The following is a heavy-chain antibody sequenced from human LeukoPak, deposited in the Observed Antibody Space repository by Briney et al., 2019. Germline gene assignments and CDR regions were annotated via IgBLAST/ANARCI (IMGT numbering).Heavy chain of an antibody. J-gene: IGHJ4*02. D-gene: IGHD3-22*01. Sequence: ASVKVSCKASGYTFTGYYMHWVRQAPGQGLEWMGGIIPIFGTANYAQKFQGRVTITADKSTSTAYMELSSLRSEDTAVYYCARDSAPYYYDSSGYYYWGQGTLVTVSS. CDR2: IIPIFGTA. V-gene: IGHV1-69*06. CDR3: ARDSAPYYYDSSGYYY. CDR1: GYTFTGYY.